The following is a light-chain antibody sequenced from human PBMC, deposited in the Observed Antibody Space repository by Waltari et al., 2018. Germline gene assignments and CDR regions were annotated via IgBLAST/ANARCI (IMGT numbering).Light chain of an antibody. Sequence: QSALTQPPSASGSLGQSVTISCTGTSSDVGDYDYVSWFQQHPGKAPKLMIYDVSKRPSGVPDRLSGSKSGYTASLTVSGLQAEDEADYYCSSYAGSNNLVFGSGTKVTVL. J-gene: IGLJ1*01. CDR2: DVS. CDR1: SSDVGDYDY. CDR3: SSYAGSNNLV. V-gene: IGLV2-8*01.